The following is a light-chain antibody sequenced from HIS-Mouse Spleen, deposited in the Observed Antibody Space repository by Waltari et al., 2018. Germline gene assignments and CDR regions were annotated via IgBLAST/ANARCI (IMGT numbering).Light chain of an antibody. V-gene: IGLV3-25*03. CDR3: QSADSSGTYWV. Sequence: SYELTQPPSVSVSPGQTARITCSGDALPTQYAYWYQQKPGQAPVLVLYKDSERHSGITDRFSGSSSWTTVTLTISGVQAEDEADYYCQSADSSGTYWVFGGGTKLTVL. CDR1: ALPTQY. CDR2: KDS. J-gene: IGLJ3*02.